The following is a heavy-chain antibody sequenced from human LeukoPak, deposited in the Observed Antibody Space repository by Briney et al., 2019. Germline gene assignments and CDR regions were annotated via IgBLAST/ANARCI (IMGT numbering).Heavy chain of an antibody. D-gene: IGHD2-15*01. CDR2: ISSNYITI. Sequence: GGSLRLSCTTSGFTFTNYRMHWVRQAPGKGLEWVSYISSNYITIYYADSVKGRFTISRDNAKNSLYLQMNSLRAEDTAVYYCARDALYHFEYWGQETLVTVSS. J-gene: IGHJ4*02. CDR3: ARDALYHFEY. CDR1: GFTFTNYR. V-gene: IGHV3-48*04.